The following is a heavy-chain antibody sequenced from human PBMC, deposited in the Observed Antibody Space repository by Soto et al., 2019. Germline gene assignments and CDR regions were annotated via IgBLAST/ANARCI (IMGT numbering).Heavy chain of an antibody. J-gene: IGHJ6*02. CDR3: AKGPLRSSTVTTYGYYYYGMDV. Sequence: GGSLRLSCAASGFTFSSYAMSWVRQAPGKGLEWVSAISGSGGSTYYADSVKGRFTISRDNSKNTLYLQMNSLRAEDTAVYYCAKGPLRSSTVTTYGYYYYGMDVWGQGTTVTVSS. CDR1: GFTFSSYA. CDR2: ISGSGGST. V-gene: IGHV3-23*01. D-gene: IGHD4-17*01.